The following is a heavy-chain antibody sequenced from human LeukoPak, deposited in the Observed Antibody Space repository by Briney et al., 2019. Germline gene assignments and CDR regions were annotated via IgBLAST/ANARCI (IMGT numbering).Heavy chain of an antibody. D-gene: IGHD3-3*01. J-gene: IGHJ5*02. Sequence: PSETLSLTCTVSGGSIRKSDYYWGWIRQSPGKGLEWIGSMYHSGGSYYNPSLKSRLTISMDTSKNQYSLKLTSVTAADTAVYYCAREAGYDFWSGYYTSGWFDPWGQGTLVTVSS. CDR3: AREAGYDFWSGYYTSGWFDP. CDR1: GGSIRKSDYY. CDR2: MYHSGGS. V-gene: IGHV4-39*07.